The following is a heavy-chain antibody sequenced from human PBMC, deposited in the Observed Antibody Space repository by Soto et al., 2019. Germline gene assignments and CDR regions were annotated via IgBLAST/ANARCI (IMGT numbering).Heavy chain of an antibody. CDR2: IYYSGST. V-gene: IGHV4-39*01. J-gene: IGHJ4*02. D-gene: IGHD5-12*01. CDR1: GGSISSSSYY. CDR3: ARPIVATSDY. Sequence: QLQLQESGPGLVKSSETLSLTCTVSGGSISSSSYYWGWIRQPPGKGLEWIGSIYYSGSTYYNPSLKSRVTISVDTSKNQFSLKLSSVTAADTAVYYCARPIVATSDYWGQGTLVTVSS.